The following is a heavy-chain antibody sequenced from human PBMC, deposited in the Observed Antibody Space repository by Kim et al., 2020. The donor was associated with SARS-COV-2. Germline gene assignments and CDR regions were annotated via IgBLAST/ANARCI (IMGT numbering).Heavy chain of an antibody. Sequence: ASVKVSCKASGYTFTSYYMHWVRQAPGQGLEWMGIINPSGGSTSYAQKFQGRVTMTRDTSTSTVYMELSSLRSEDTAVYYCARGGATSHYYYYGMDVWGQGTTVTVSS. CDR3: ARGGATSHYYYYGMDV. CDR2: INPSGGST. CDR1: GYTFTSYY. V-gene: IGHV1-46*01. D-gene: IGHD1-26*01. J-gene: IGHJ6*02.